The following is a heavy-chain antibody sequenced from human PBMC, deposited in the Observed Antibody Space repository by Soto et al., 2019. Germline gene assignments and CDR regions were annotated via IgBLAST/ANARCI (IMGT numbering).Heavy chain of an antibody. CDR1: GFTFSSYG. Sequence: GGSLRLSCAASGFTFSSYGMHWVRQAPGKGLEWVAVIWYDGSNKYYADSVKGRFTISRDNSKNTLYLQMNSLRAEDTAVYYCARGGGCSGGSCYGCDAFDIWGQGTMVTVSS. D-gene: IGHD2-15*01. V-gene: IGHV3-33*01. J-gene: IGHJ3*02. CDR3: ARGGGCSGGSCYGCDAFDI. CDR2: IWYDGSNK.